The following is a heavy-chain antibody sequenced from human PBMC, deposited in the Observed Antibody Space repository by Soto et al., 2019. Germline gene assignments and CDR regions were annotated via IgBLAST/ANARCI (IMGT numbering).Heavy chain of an antibody. CDR2: IKSKTDGGTT. J-gene: IGHJ6*02. D-gene: IGHD6-13*01. Sequence: PGGSLRLSCAASGFTFSNAWMNWVRQAPGKGLEWVGRIKSKTDGGTTDYAAPVKGRFTISRDDSKNTLYLQMNSLKTEDTAAYYCTTGGIAAAGTFSYYYYYGMDVWGQGTTVTVSS. CDR1: GFTFSNAW. CDR3: TTGGIAAAGTFSYYYYYGMDV. V-gene: IGHV3-15*07.